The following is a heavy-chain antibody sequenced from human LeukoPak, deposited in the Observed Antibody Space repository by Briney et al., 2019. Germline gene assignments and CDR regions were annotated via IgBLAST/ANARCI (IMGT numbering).Heavy chain of an antibody. Sequence: VSGPTLVNPTQTLTLTCTFSGFSLSTSGVGVGWIRQPPGKALEWLALIYWDDDKRYSPSLKGRLTITKDTSKNQVVLTMTNMDPVDTVTYYCAHFTTISGSFLGFDYWGQGTLVTVSS. J-gene: IGHJ4*02. V-gene: IGHV2-5*02. D-gene: IGHD3-3*01. CDR2: IYWDDDK. CDR1: GFSLSTSGVG. CDR3: AHFTTISGSFLGFDY.